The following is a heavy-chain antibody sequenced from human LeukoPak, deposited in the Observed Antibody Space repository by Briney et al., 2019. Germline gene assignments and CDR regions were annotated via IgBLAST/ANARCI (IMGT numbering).Heavy chain of an antibody. D-gene: IGHD1-26*01. CDR3: ARGDFESGSYNDAFDI. V-gene: IGHV3-7*01. J-gene: IGHJ3*02. CDR1: GFTFSGYW. CDR2: IKPDGSEK. Sequence: PGGSLRLSCAASGFTFSGYWMSWVRQAPGKGLEWVANIKPDGSEKYSVDSVKGRFTISRDNAKNSLYLQMNSLRAEDTAVYYCARGDFESGSYNDAFDIWGQGTMVTVSS.